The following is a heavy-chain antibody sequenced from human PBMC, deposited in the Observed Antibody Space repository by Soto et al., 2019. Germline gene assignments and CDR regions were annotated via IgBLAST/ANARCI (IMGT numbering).Heavy chain of an antibody. D-gene: IGHD6-6*01. Sequence: PSETLSLTCAVSGGSISSSNWWSWVRQPPGKGLEWIGEIYHSGSTNYNPSLKSRVTISVDKSKNQFSLKLSSVTAADTAVYYCAREERIAARHYNFDYWGQGTLVTVSS. V-gene: IGHV4-4*02. CDR2: IYHSGST. CDR1: GGSISSSNW. CDR3: AREERIAARHYNFDY. J-gene: IGHJ4*02.